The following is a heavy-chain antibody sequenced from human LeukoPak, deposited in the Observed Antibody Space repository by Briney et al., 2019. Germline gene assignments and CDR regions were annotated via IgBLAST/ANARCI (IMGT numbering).Heavy chain of an antibody. CDR2: ISGSGGST. CDR1: GFTFSSYG. J-gene: IGHJ6*02. D-gene: IGHD3-22*01. CDR3: AKDDPVYYYDSSGYFAKTNGMDV. Sequence: SGGSLRLSCAASGFTFSSYGMHWVRQAPGKGLEWVSAISGSGGSTYYADSVKGRFTISRDNSKNTLYLQMNSLRAEDTAVYYCAKDDPVYYYDSSGYFAKTNGMDVWGQGTTVTVSS. V-gene: IGHV3-23*01.